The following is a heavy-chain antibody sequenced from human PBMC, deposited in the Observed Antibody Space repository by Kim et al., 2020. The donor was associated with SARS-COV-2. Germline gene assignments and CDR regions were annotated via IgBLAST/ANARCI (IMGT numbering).Heavy chain of an antibody. CDR2: ISGSGGST. D-gene: IGHD1-26*01. Sequence: GGSLRLSCAASGFTFSSYAMSWVRQAPGKGLEWVSAISGSGGSTYYADSVKGRFTISRDNSKNTLYLQMNSLRAEDTAVYYCAKDEMVGVVGATTFDYWGQGTLVTVSS. CDR3: AKDEMVGVVGATTFDY. CDR1: GFTFSSYA. J-gene: IGHJ4*02. V-gene: IGHV3-23*01.